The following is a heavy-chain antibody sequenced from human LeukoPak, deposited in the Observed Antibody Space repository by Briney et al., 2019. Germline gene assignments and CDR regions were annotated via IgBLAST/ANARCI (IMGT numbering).Heavy chain of an antibody. CDR1: GGSISSGDYY. V-gene: IGHV4-30-4*01. CDR3: ARDQGSKLLDAFDI. J-gene: IGHJ3*02. D-gene: IGHD4-23*01. CDR2: IYYSGST. Sequence: SGTLSLTCTVSGGSISSGDYYWSWIRQPPGKGLEWIGYIYYSGSTYYNPSLKSRVTISVDTSKNQFSLKLSSVTAADTAVYYCARDQGSKLLDAFDIWGQGTMVTVSS.